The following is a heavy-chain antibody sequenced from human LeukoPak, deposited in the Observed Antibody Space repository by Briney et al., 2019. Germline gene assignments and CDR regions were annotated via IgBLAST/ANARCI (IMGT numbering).Heavy chain of an antibody. Sequence: PGGSLRLSCAASGFTVSSSYMTWVRQAPGKGLEWVSVIYSGGSTYYADSVKGRFTISRDNSKNSLYLQMNSLRAEDTAVYYCAKDGYCSAGSCFSANDAFDIWGQGTMVTVSS. CDR1: GFTVSSSY. CDR3: AKDGYCSAGSCFSANDAFDI. J-gene: IGHJ3*02. D-gene: IGHD2-15*01. CDR2: IYSGGST. V-gene: IGHV3-53*01.